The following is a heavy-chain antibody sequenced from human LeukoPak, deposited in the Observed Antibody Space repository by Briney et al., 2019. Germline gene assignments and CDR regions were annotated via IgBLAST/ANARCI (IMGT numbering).Heavy chain of an antibody. D-gene: IGHD3-10*01. V-gene: IGHV4-59*08. Sequence: PSETLSLTCTVSGDSINNYYWSWIRQPPGKGLEWIGYIYYTGSANYNPSLKSRVTISVDTSKSQFSLRLNSVTAADTAVYYCVRHRDFYGSGTYSKMGWFDPWGQGTLVTVSS. CDR1: GDSINNYY. CDR2: IYYTGSA. J-gene: IGHJ5*02. CDR3: VRHRDFYGSGTYSKMGWFDP.